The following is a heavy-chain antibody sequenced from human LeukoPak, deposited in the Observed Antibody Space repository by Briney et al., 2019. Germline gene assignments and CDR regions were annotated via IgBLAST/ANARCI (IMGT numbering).Heavy chain of an antibody. V-gene: IGHV1-2*02. Sequence: ASVKVSCKASGYTFTGYYIHWVRQAPGQGLEWMGWINPNSGGTYYAQKFQGRVTMTRDTSITTAYMELTRLRSDDTAVYFCAKVREVGTNIEVVVVDISGAFDMWGQGTMVTVSS. J-gene: IGHJ3*02. D-gene: IGHD2-15*01. CDR2: INPNSGGT. CDR1: GYTFTGYY. CDR3: AKVREVGTNIEVVVVDISGAFDM.